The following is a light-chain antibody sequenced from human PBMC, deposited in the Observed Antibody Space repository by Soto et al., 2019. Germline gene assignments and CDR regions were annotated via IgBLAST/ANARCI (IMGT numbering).Light chain of an antibody. Sequence: QSMLTQPPSVPVSPGQSVAISCTGTSSDVGSYNRVSWYQQPPGAAPKLLIYEVSNRPSGVPDRFSGSKSGNTASLTISGLQAEDEADYYCNSDTGNRTYVFGSGTKDTV. V-gene: IGLV2-18*02. J-gene: IGLJ1*01. CDR2: EVS. CDR3: NSDTGNRTYV. CDR1: SSDVGSYNR.